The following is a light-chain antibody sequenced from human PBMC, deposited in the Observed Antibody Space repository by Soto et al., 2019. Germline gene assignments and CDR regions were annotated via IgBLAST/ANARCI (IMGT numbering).Light chain of an antibody. V-gene: IGLV2-14*01. J-gene: IGLJ1*01. CDR2: EVR. CDR1: MRDVGAYNL. CDR3: SSYTSSSPL. Sequence: QSALTQPASVSGSAGQSITISCSGTMRDVGAYNLVSWYQQHPGTAPKLIIYEVRNRPSGISSRFSGSRSGNTASLTISGLQPEDEGDYYCSSYTSSSPLFGTGTKVTVL.